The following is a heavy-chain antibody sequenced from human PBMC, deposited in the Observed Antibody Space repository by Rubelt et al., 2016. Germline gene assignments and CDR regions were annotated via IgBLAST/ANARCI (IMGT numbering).Heavy chain of an antibody. CDR2: ISGSSGTI. Sequence: RGYNMNWVRQAPGKGLEWVSYISGSSGTIYYEDSVEGRFTISRDNAKNSLYLQMNSLRDDDTAVYYCARANGMDVWGQGTTVTVSS. J-gene: IGHJ6*02. CDR1: RGYN. CDR3: ARANGMDV. V-gene: IGHV3-48*02.